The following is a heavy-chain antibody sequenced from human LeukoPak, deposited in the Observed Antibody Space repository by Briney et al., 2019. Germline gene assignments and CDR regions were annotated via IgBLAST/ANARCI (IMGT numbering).Heavy chain of an antibody. D-gene: IGHD6-19*01. V-gene: IGHV4-28*05. CDR1: GYSISSSNW. Sequence: SETLSLTCAVSGYSISSSNWWGWIRQPPGKGLEWIGYIYYSGSIYYNPSLKSRVTMSVDTSKNQFSLKLSSVTAVDTAVYYCARNAKYSSGWYPGLYYYYYMDVWGKGTTVTVSS. CDR3: ARNAKYSSGWYPGLYYYYYMDV. CDR2: IYYSGSI. J-gene: IGHJ6*03.